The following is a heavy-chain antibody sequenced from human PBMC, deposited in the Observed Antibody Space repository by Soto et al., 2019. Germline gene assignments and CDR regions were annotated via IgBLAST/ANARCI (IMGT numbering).Heavy chain of an antibody. CDR3: ARNPSRYCGGDCYSDWYFDL. D-gene: IGHD2-21*02. J-gene: IGHJ2*01. CDR1: GYSFTSYW. CDR2: IYPGDSDT. Sequence: EVQLVQSGAEVKKPGESLKISCKGSGYSFTSYWIGWVRQMPGKGLEWMGIIYPGDSDTRYSPSFQGQVTISADKSISTAYLQWSSLKASDTAMYYCARNPSRYCGGDCYSDWYFDLWGRGTLVTVSS. V-gene: IGHV5-51*01.